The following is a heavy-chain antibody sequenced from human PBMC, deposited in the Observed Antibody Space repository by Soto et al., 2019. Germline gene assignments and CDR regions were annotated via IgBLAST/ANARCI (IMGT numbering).Heavy chain of an antibody. J-gene: IGHJ4*02. CDR3: TRGRSMIANDDFEY. CDR1: GFAVSSYS. Sequence: GGSLRLSCAASGFAVSSYSMHWVRQAPGKGLEWVAAMSFDGNSKYFADSVKGRFKISRDTSKNTRSLEMESLGVEDSALYHCTRGRSMIANDDFEYWAQGTQVTVSS. D-gene: IGHD2-21*01. CDR2: MSFDGNSK. V-gene: IGHV3-30-3*01.